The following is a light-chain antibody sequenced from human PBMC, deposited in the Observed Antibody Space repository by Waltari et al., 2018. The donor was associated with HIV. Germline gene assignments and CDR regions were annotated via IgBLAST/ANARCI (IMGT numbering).Light chain of an antibody. V-gene: IGLV2-23*02. Sequence: QSALTQPASVYGSPGQSLTISCTGTTSDVGSYNLVSWYQQHPGKAPKLMIYEISRRPSVVSYRVSGSKSCNTASLAISGLQAEDESGYYCCSYAGSGAGFGTGSKVTVL. CDR2: EIS. CDR3: CSYAGSGAG. CDR1: TSDVGSYNL. J-gene: IGLJ1*01.